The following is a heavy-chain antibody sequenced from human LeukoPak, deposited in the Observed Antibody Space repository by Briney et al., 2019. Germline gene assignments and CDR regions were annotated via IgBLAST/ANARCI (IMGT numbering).Heavy chain of an antibody. D-gene: IGHD6-6*01. CDR3: AKGGYSSSSLDY. V-gene: IGHV3-30*18. CDR2: ISYDGGNK. Sequence: GGSLRLSCAASGFTFSSYGMHWVRQAPGKGLEWVAVISYDGGNKYYADSVKGRFTISRDNSKNTLYLQMNSLRAEDTAVYYCAKGGYSSSSLDYWGQGTLVTVSS. J-gene: IGHJ4*02. CDR1: GFTFSSYG.